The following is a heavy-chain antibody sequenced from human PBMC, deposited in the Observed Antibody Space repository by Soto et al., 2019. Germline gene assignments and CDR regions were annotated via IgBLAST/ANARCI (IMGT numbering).Heavy chain of an antibody. CDR1: GYTFTSYG. J-gene: IGHJ6*02. V-gene: IGHV1-18*01. D-gene: IGHD3-3*01. CDR2: ISAYNGNT. CDR3: ARGNFWSGYYTEPYGMDV. Sequence: WASVKVSCKASGYTFTSYGISWVRQAPGQGLEWMGWISAYNGNTNYAQKLQGRVTMTTDTSTSTAYMELRSLRSDDTAVYYCARGNFWSGYYTEPYGMDVWGQGTTVTVSS.